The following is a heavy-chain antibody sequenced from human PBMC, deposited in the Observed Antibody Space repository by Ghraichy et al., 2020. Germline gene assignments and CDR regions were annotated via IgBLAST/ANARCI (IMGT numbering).Heavy chain of an antibody. CDR2: IAASRDTI. J-gene: IGHJ4*01. V-gene: IGHV3-48*03. CDR1: GFTFSDNE. D-gene: IGHD6-19*01. Sequence: GGSLRLSCAASGFTFSDNEMNWVRQAPGKGLEWVAYIAASRDTIYYADSVRGRFTISRAKSAVFLQMDSLRAEDTGTYYCARGTFDNSSEDHGGDFVYWGHGAQVTCSS. CDR3: ARGTFDNSSEDHGGDFVY.